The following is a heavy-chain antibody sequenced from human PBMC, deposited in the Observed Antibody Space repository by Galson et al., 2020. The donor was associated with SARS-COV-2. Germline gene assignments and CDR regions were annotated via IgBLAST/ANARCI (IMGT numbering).Heavy chain of an antibody. J-gene: IGHJ5*02. CDR2: IKKDGSET. Sequence: QLGESLKISCAASGFAFRSYWMSWVRQAPGKGLEWVANIKKDGSETQYVDSVKGRFTISRDNAKNSLYLQMNRLRAEDTAYYFCARVGVEYSSSWGQFDPWGQGTLVTVSS. D-gene: IGHD6-6*01. CDR3: ARVGVEYSSSWGQFDP. CDR1: GFAFRSYW. V-gene: IGHV3-7*04.